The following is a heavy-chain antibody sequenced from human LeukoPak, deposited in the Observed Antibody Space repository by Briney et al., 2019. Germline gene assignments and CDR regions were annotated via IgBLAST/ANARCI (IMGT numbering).Heavy chain of an antibody. J-gene: IGHJ4*02. CDR1: GFTFSSYA. CDR3: ARDSYGLDY. Sequence: GRSRRLSCKASGFTFSSYAMHWVREAEGKGLEWVAVISYDGSNKYYADSVKGRFTISRDNSKNTLYLQMNSLRAEDTAVYYCARDSYGLDYWGQGTLVTVSS. V-gene: IGHV3-30-3*01. D-gene: IGHD5-18*01. CDR2: ISYDGSNK.